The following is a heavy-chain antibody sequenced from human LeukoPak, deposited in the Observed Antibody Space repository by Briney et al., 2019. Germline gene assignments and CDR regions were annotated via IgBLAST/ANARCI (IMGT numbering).Heavy chain of an antibody. J-gene: IGHJ4*02. D-gene: IGHD3-10*01. Sequence: GGSLRLSCAPSGFTFSSYWMHWVRQAPGKGLVWVSRINSDGSSTSYADSGKGRFTISRDNAKNTLYLQMNSLRDEDTAVYYCASNTYYYGSGSYYTGDYWGQGTLVTVSS. CDR3: ASNTYYYGSGSYYTGDY. V-gene: IGHV3-74*01. CDR2: INSDGSST. CDR1: GFTFSSYW.